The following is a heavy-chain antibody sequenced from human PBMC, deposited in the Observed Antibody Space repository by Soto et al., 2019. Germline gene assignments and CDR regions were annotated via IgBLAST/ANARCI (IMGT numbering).Heavy chain of an antibody. J-gene: IGHJ5*02. V-gene: IGHV3-74*01. CDR3: ARGGLCAYWFGP. D-gene: IGHD2-2*01. CDR1: EFTFSDYG. Sequence: EVQLVESGGGLVQPGGSLRLSCATSEFTFSDYGMHWVRQAPGKGLVWVSRINSAGSTTNYADSVKGRFTVSRDNAKNTQYLHLSSVGADDSAVSSCARGGLCAYWFGPWGQGTLVTVSS. CDR2: INSAGSTT.